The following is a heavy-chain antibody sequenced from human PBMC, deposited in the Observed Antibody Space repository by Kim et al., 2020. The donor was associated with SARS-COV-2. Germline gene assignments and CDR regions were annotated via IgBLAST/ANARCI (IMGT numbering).Heavy chain of an antibody. D-gene: IGHD1-26*01. J-gene: IGHJ4*02. V-gene: IGHV4-59*01. Sequence: SETLSLTCSVSGGSMTSYYWSWIRQPPGKGLEWIGYAYYSGSTSYNPSLKSRVTISVDTSQKQFSLRLSSVTAADTAVYYCARDRRELGVDFWGQGTLV. CDR2: AYYSGST. CDR3: ARDRRELGVDF. CDR1: GGSMTSYY.